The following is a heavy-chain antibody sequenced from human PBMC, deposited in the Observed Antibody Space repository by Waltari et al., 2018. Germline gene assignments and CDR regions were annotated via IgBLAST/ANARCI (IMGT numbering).Heavy chain of an antibody. Sequence: QVQLVESGGGVVQPGSSLRLSCAASGFTFSRFGMHWVRQAPGKGLEWVAVIWHDGSNEYDVDSVKGRFTISRDNSKNTLYLQMNSLRAEDSAVYYCASQSTTLFDYWGQGTLVTVSS. J-gene: IGHJ4*02. CDR1: GFTFSRFG. V-gene: IGHV3-33*01. CDR3: ASQSTTLFDY. CDR2: IWHDGSNE. D-gene: IGHD2-15*01.